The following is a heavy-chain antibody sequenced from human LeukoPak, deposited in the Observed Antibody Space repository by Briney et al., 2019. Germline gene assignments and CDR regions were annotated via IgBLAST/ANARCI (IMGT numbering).Heavy chain of an antibody. J-gene: IGHJ3*02. CDR1: GFTFSSYS. CDR3: AGAYCGGDCYSYDAFDI. D-gene: IGHD2-21*02. CDR2: ISSSNSYI. Sequence: GGSLRLSCAASGFTFSSYSMNWVRQAPGKGLEWVSSISSSNSYIYYADSVKGRFTISRDNAKNSLYLQMNSLRAEDTAVYYCAGAYCGGDCYSYDAFDIWGQGTMVTVSS. V-gene: IGHV3-21*01.